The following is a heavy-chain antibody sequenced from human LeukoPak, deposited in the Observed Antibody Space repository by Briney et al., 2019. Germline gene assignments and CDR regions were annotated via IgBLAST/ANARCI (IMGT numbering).Heavy chain of an antibody. V-gene: IGHV1-46*01. D-gene: IGHD6-13*01. Sequence: ASVKVSCKASGYTFTSYYMHWVRQAPGQGLEWMGIINPSGGSISYAQKFQGRVTMTRDTSTSTVYMELSSLRSEDTAVYYCASAGHPPSDPTDYYGMDVWGQGTTVTVSS. J-gene: IGHJ6*02. CDR3: ASAGHPPSDPTDYYGMDV. CDR1: GYTFTSYY. CDR2: INPSGGSI.